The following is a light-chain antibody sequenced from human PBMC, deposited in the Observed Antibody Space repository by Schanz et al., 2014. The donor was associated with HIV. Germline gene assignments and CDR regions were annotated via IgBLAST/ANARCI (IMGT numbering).Light chain of an antibody. Sequence: DIQLTQSPSSLSASIGDRITITCRASQGISNYLAWYQQKPGKVPNLLIYAASTLHSGVPSRFSGSGSGTDFTLTINNLQPEDVATYYCQQSYSTPPTFGQGTRLETK. CDR2: AAS. V-gene: IGKV1-27*01. CDR3: QQSYSTPPT. J-gene: IGKJ5*01. CDR1: QGISNY.